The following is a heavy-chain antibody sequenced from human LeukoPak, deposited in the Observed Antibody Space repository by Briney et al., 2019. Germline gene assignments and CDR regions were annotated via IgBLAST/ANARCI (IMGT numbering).Heavy chain of an antibody. J-gene: IGHJ4*02. CDR3: ASSAGGSYYYY. CDR2: IFHSGST. V-gene: IGHV4-30-2*01. D-gene: IGHD1-26*01. Sequence: SETLSLTCTVSGGSISSGGYYWSWIRQPPGKGLEWIGYIFHSGSTYYNPPLKSRVTISVDRSKNQFSLKLSSVTAADTAVYYCASSAGGSYYYYWGQGTLVTVSS. CDR1: GGSISSGGYY.